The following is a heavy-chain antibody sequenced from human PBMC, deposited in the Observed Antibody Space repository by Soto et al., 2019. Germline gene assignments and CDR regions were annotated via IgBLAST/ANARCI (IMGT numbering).Heavy chain of an antibody. J-gene: IGHJ4*02. V-gene: IGHV3-23*01. CDR1: GFTFSSYV. CDR3: AKEPEYYYDSSGYYGY. D-gene: IGHD3-22*01. Sequence: PGGSLRLSCAASGFTFSSYVMSWVRQAPGKGLEWVSAISGSGGSTYYADSVKGRFTISRDNSKNTLYLQMNSLRAEDTAVYYCAKEPEYYYDSSGYYGYWGQGTLVTVSS. CDR2: ISGSGGST.